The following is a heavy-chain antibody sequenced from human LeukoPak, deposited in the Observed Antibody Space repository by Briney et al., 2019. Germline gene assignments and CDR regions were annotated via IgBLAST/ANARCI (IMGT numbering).Heavy chain of an antibody. CDR1: GASISSGTYY. J-gene: IGHJ4*02. V-gene: IGHV4-61*02. Sequence: SETLSLTCTVSGASISSGTYYWSWIRQPAGKGLEWIGRIYTSDSTNYNPSLKSRVTTSVDTSKNQFSLKVNSVTAADTAVYYCATDYGDYFDYWGQGTLVTVSS. CDR3: ATDYGDYFDY. CDR2: IYTSDST. D-gene: IGHD4-17*01.